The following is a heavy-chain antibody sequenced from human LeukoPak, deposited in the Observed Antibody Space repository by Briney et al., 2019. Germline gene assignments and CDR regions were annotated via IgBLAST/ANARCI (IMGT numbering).Heavy chain of an antibody. CDR2: MNPNSGKT. V-gene: IGHV1-8*01. Sequence: ASVKVSCKASGYTFTNYDINWVRQATGQGLEWMGWMNPNSGKTGYAQKFQGRVTMTRNTSISTAYMELSSLRSEDTAVYYCARVGSSSYGYAWYFDLWGRGTLVTVSS. CDR1: GYTFTNYD. D-gene: IGHD5-18*01. CDR3: ARVGSSSYGYAWYFDL. J-gene: IGHJ2*01.